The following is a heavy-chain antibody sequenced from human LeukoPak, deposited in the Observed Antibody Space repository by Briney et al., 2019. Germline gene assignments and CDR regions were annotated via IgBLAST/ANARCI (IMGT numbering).Heavy chain of an antibody. D-gene: IGHD3-9*01. CDR1: GGSISSGGYS. CDR2: IYHSGST. CDR3: AREVLRYFTVYFDY. Sequence: PSQTLSLTCAVSGGSISSGGYSWSWIRQPPGKGLEWIGYIYHSGSTYYNPSLKSRVTISVDRSKNQFSLKLSSVTAADTAVYYCAREVLRYFTVYFDYWGQGTLVTVSS. J-gene: IGHJ4*02. V-gene: IGHV4-30-2*01.